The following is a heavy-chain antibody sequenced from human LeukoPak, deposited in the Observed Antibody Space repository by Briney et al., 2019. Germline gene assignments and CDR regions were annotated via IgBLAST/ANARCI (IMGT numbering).Heavy chain of an antibody. J-gene: IGHJ3*02. CDR2: IYTSGST. V-gene: IGHV4-4*07. CDR3: AARGRNYDFWSGYYSDAFDI. CDR1: GGPISSYY. Sequence: PSETLSLTCTVSGGPISSYYWSWIRQPAGKGLEWIGRIYTSGSTNYNPSLKSRVTMSVDTSKNQFSLKLSSVTAADTAVYYCAARGRNYDFWSGYYSDAFDIWGQGTMVTVSS. D-gene: IGHD3-3*01.